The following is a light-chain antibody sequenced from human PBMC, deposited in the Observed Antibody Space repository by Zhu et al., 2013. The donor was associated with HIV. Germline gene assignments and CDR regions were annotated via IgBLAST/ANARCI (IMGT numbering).Light chain of an antibody. J-gene: IGKJ2*03. CDR1: QSVLYSSNNKNY. Sequence: DIVMTQSPDSLAVSLGERATINCKSSQSVLYSSNNKNYLAWYQQKPGQPPKLLIYWASTRESGVPDRFSGSGSGTDFTLKISRVEAEDVGLYYCMQGIHVPHSFGQGTTLEIK. V-gene: IGKV4-1*01. CDR2: WAS. CDR3: MQGIHVPHS.